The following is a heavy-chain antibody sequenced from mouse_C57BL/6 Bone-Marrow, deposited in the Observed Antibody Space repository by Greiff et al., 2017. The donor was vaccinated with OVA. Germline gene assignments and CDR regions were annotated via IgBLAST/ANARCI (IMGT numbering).Heavy chain of an antibody. CDR1: GFTFSSYG. Sequence: EVQVVESGGDLVKPGGSLKLSCAASGFTFSSYGMSWVRQTPDKRLEWVATISSGGSYTYYPDSVKGRFTISRDNAKNTLYLQMSSLKSEDTAMYYCARHPNLYAMDYWGQGTSVTVSS. J-gene: IGHJ4*01. CDR2: ISSGGSYT. D-gene: IGHD6-1*01. V-gene: IGHV5-6*01. CDR3: ARHPNLYAMDY.